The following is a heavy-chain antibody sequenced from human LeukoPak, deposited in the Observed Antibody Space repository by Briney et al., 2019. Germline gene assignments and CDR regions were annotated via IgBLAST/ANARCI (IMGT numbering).Heavy chain of an antibody. J-gene: IGHJ5*02. CDR2: FYTSGST. D-gene: IGHD3-22*01. CDR3: ARDGDSSGYTINWFDP. V-gene: IGHV4-4*07. CDR1: RGSISSYF. Sequence: SETPSHTRTLSRGSISSYFWYWIRPPAREGLEWIGRFYTSGSTNYDPSLKSRVTMSVDTSKNQFSLKLSSVTAADTAVYYCARDGDSSGYTINWFDPWGQGTLVTVSS.